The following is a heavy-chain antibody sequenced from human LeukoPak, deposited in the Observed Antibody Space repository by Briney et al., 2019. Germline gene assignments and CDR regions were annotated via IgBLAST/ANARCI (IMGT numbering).Heavy chain of an antibody. CDR2: IKSKTDGGTT. CDR3: AKDRQQLVFWGSDY. Sequence: GGSLRLSCAASGFTFSNAWMSWVRQAPGKGLEWVGRIKSKTDGGTTDYAAPVKGRFTISRDNSKNTLYLQMNSLRAEDTAVYYCAKDRQQLVFWGSDYWGQGTLVTVSS. CDR1: GFTFSNAW. V-gene: IGHV3-15*01. D-gene: IGHD6-13*01. J-gene: IGHJ4*02.